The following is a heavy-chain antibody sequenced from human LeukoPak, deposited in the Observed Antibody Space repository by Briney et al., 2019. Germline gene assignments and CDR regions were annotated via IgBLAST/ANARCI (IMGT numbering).Heavy chain of an antibody. CDR3: ARDKRELRQIGAFDI. D-gene: IGHD1-26*01. CDR1: GVSISSYY. J-gene: IGHJ3*02. Sequence: SEPLSLTCTVSGVSISSYYWSWIRQPAGEGPEWVGRFYTNGSTNFNPSFKRRVSILGDTFKNQFSLKLSSVTAADTAVYYCARDKRELRQIGAFDIWGQGTMVTVSS. CDR2: FYTNGST. V-gene: IGHV4-4*07.